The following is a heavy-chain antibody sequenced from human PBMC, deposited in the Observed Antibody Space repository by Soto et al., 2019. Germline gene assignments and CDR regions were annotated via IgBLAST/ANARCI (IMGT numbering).Heavy chain of an antibody. CDR3: ARATPAGSADF. D-gene: IGHD2-2*01. Sequence: SETLSLTCPVSGGSNIRDGYYWSWIRQHPGKGLEWIAYISYSGSSYSNPSLKSRVTISADTSKNQFSLRLTSVTAADTAVYFCARATPAGSADFWGQGTLVTVSS. V-gene: IGHV4-31*03. CDR2: ISYSGSS. J-gene: IGHJ4*02. CDR1: GGSNIRDGYY.